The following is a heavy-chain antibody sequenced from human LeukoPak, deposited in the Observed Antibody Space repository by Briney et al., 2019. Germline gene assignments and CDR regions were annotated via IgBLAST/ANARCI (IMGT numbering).Heavy chain of an antibody. CDR2: INPNSGGT. D-gene: IGHD3-22*01. J-gene: IGHJ4*02. V-gene: IGHV1-2*02. CDR3: AREYYYDSSGYYPLGY. CDR1: GYTFTGYY. Sequence: GSVKVSCKASGYTFTGYYMHWVRQAPGQGLEWMGWINPNSGGTNYAQKFQGRVTMTRDTSISTAYMELSRLRSDDTAVYYCAREYYYDSSGYYPLGYWSQGTLVTVSA.